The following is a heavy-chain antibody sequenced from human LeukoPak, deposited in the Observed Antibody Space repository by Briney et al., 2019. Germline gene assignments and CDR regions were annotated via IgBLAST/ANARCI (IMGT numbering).Heavy chain of an antibody. CDR2: INPNSGGT. Sequence: ASVTVSCKASGYTFTGYYMHWVRQAPGQGLEWMGWINPNSGGTNYAQKFQGRVTMSRDTSISTAYMELSRLRSDDTAVYYCARDRGYSSSYVDYWGQGTLVTVSS. D-gene: IGHD6-6*01. CDR3: ARDRGYSSSYVDY. V-gene: IGHV1-2*02. J-gene: IGHJ4*02. CDR1: GYTFTGYY.